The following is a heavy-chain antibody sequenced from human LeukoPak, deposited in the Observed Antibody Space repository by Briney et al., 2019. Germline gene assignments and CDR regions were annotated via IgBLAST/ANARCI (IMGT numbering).Heavy chain of an antibody. J-gene: IGHJ5*02. V-gene: IGHV4-39*02. CDR2: IYYSGST. D-gene: IGHD6-13*01. CDR1: GGSISSNNFY. Sequence: SETPSLTCTVSGGSISSNNFYWGWVRQPPGKGLEWIGSIYYSGSTRYNPSLKSRVTISVDTSKKHFSLQLRSVTAADTAVYYCARKGGGQLVNTRRWFDPWRQGTLVPVSS. CDR3: ARKGGGQLVNTRRWFDP.